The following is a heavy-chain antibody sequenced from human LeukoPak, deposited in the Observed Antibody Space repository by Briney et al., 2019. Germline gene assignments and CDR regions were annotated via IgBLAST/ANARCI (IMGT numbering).Heavy chain of an antibody. CDR1: GGSISNYY. CDR3: ARERVPPRYFDN. V-gene: IGHV4-4*07. Sequence: SETLSLTCTVSGGSISNYYWGWIRQPAGKGLEWIGRIYSSGSTNYNPSLKSRVTMSVDTSKNQFTLKLSSVTAADTAVYYCARERVPPRYFDNWGQGTLVTVSS. J-gene: IGHJ4*02. CDR2: IYSSGST.